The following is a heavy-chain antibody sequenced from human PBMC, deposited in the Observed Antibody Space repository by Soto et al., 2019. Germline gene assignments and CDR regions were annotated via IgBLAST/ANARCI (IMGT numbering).Heavy chain of an antibody. J-gene: IGHJ5*02. Sequence: PSETLTLTCTLSDASVTSASYFWDWIRQPPGKGLEWIGSIYYSGSTYYNPSLKSRVTISVDTSKNQFSLKLSSVTAADTAVYYCARMAVTFFLDKWFDPWGQGTLVTVSS. CDR2: IYYSGST. D-gene: IGHD3-3*01. CDR3: ARMAVTFFLDKWFDP. V-gene: IGHV4-39*01. CDR1: DASVTSASYF.